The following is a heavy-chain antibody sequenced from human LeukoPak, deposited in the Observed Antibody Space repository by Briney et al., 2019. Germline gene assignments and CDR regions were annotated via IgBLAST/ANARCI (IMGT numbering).Heavy chain of an antibody. Sequence: KPSETLPLTCTVSGGSISSSSYYWGWIRQPPGKGLEWIGSIYYSGSTYYNPSLKSRVTISIDTSKNQFSLKLSSVTAADTAVYYCARHASPTVTSVTRFDPWGQGTLVTVSP. J-gene: IGHJ5*02. CDR1: GGSISSSSYY. V-gene: IGHV4-39*01. D-gene: IGHD4-17*01. CDR3: ARHASPTVTSVTRFDP. CDR2: IYYSGST.